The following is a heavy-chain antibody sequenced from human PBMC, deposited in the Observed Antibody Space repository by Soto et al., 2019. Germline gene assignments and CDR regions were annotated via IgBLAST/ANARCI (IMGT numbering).Heavy chain of an antibody. CDR2: IYHSGST. V-gene: IGHV4-38-2*01. CDR1: GYSISSGYY. CDR3: ARSDHYVEIDY. J-gene: IGHJ4*02. D-gene: IGHD3-16*01. Sequence: PSETLSLTCAVSGYSISSGYYWGWIRQPPGKGLEWIGSIYHSGSTYYNPSLKSRVTISVDTSKNQFSLKLSSVTAADTAVYYCARSDHYVEIDYWGQGTLVTVSS.